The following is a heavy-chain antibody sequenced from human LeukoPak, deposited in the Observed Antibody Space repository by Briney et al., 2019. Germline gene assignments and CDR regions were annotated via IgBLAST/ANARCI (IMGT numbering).Heavy chain of an antibody. Sequence: GGSLRLSCATSEFTFSNCWMSWVRQAPGKGLEWVANINLDGSEKYYVDSVKGRFTISRDNAKNSLYLQMNSLRAEDTAVYYCARDRGHYYGSGSYSQYWYFDLWGRGTLATVSS. V-gene: IGHV3-7*01. CDR1: EFTFSNCW. D-gene: IGHD3-10*01. CDR3: ARDRGHYYGSGSYSQYWYFDL. CDR2: INLDGSEK. J-gene: IGHJ2*01.